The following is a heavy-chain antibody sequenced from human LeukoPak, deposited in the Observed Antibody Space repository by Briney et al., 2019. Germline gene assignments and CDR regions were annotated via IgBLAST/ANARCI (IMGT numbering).Heavy chain of an antibody. D-gene: IGHD3-3*01. CDR3: ARDPYDFWSGYSSHYYMDV. Sequence: PGGSLRLSCAASGFTFSSYSMNWVRQAPGKGLEWVSYISSSSSTIYYADSVKGRFTISRDNAKNSLYLQMNSLRAEDTAVYYCARDPYDFWSGYSSHYYMDVWGKGTTVTVSS. J-gene: IGHJ6*03. CDR2: ISSSSSTI. V-gene: IGHV3-48*01. CDR1: GFTFSSYS.